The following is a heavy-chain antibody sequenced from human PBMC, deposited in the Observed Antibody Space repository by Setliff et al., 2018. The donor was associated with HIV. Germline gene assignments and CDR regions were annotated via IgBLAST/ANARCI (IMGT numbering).Heavy chain of an antibody. V-gene: IGHV3-7*04. Sequence: LRLSCAASGFTFSSYWMSWVRQAPGKGLEWVADIKQDGSKAYYMDSVKGRFTISRDNPKNSLYLQMTSLRAEDTAVYYCARDDSNGNTGAFDIWGQGTTVTVSS. CDR1: GFTFSSYW. CDR3: ARDDSNGNTGAFDI. D-gene: IGHD5-18*01. CDR2: IKQDGSKA. J-gene: IGHJ3*02.